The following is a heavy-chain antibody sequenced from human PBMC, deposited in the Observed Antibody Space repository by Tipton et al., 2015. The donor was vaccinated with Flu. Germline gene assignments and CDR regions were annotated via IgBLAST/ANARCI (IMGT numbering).Heavy chain of an antibody. D-gene: IGHD1-26*01. Sequence: TLSLTCAVSGASIVSINWWTWVRQPPGKGLEWIGEVFHSGDTNYTPSLKSRVTISADRSKNQFSLKLNSVTAADTAVYYCATRVGAIPCWGQGTLVTVSS. CDR3: ATRVGAIPC. J-gene: IGHJ4*02. CDR2: VFHSGDT. V-gene: IGHV4-4*02. CDR1: GASIVSINW.